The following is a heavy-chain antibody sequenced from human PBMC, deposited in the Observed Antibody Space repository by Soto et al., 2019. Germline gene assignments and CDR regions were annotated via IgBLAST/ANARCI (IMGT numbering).Heavy chain of an antibody. CDR1: GASIRSTDYY. CDR2: VYYTGST. V-gene: IGHV4-30-4*01. J-gene: IGHJ5*02. D-gene: IGHD2-21*02. Sequence: SETLSLTCTVSGASIRSTDYYWSWIRQAPGKGLEWIGYVYYTGSTYCNPSLMSRLTISVDTSKNQFSLKLTSVTAAETAVYYCVRTAREGAVAPHWFDRWGQGTQVTVSS. CDR3: VRTAREGAVAPHWFDR.